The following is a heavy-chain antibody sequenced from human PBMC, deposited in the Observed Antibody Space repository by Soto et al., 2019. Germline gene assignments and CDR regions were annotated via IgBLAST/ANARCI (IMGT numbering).Heavy chain of an antibody. J-gene: IGHJ6*02. CDR1: GFTVSTDW. Sequence: EVQLVESGGGLVQPGGSLRLSCAASGFTVSTDWLYWVRQAPGKGLEGASVIRGGGNTFYADSVEGRFPISRDNSKNTVDLQMNRLTVGDTAMYYCVRDNYYYGLDVWGQGTTVTVSS. CDR2: IRGGGNT. CDR3: VRDNYYYGLDV. V-gene: IGHV3-66*01.